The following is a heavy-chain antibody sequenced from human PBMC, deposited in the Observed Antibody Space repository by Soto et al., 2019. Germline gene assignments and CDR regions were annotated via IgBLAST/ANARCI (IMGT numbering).Heavy chain of an antibody. J-gene: IGHJ4*02. Sequence: QVQLQQWDAGLLKPSETLSLTCAVYGGSFSGYYWSWIRQPPGKGLEWIGEINHSGSTNYNPSLKSRVTISVDTSKNQFSLKLSSVTAADTAVYYCARGSLMVRGVIDYWGQGTLVTVSS. D-gene: IGHD3-10*01. CDR3: ARGSLMVRGVIDY. CDR1: GGSFSGYY. CDR2: INHSGST. V-gene: IGHV4-34*01.